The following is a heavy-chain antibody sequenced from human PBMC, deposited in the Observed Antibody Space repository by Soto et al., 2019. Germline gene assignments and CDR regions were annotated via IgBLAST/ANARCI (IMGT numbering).Heavy chain of an antibody. CDR2: IYYSGST. V-gene: IGHV4-31*03. J-gene: IGHJ4*02. CDR3: ARGSVVAATLFDY. CDR1: GGSITSGGYY. Sequence: QVQLQESGPGLVKPSQTLSLTCTVSGGSITSGGYYWSWIRQHPGKGLEWIGYIYYSGSTYYNPSLKSRVTISVDTSKNQFSLKLSSVTAADTAVYYCARGSVVAATLFDYWGQGTLVTVSS. D-gene: IGHD2-15*01.